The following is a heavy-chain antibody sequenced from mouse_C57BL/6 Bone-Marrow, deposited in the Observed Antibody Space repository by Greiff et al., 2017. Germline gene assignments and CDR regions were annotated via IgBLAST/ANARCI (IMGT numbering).Heavy chain of an antibody. J-gene: IGHJ1*03. D-gene: IGHD1-1*01. V-gene: IGHV15-2*01. CDR1: DSAVFPIAY. CDR3: ERDATVYWYFDV. CDR2: ILPSIGST. Sequence: VQLQQSGSELRNPGSSVKLSCKDSDSAVFPIAYMSWVRQKPGHGFEWIGGILPSIGSTIYGEEFEDKATLVADTLTNTADLELNSLTSEDSAIDDWERDATVYWYFDVWGTGTTVTVSA.